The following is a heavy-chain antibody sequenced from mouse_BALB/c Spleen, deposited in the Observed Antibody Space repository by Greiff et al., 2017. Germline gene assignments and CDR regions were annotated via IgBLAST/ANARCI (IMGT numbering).Heavy chain of an antibody. CDR2: IRSKSNNYAT. Sequence: EVQLVESGGGLVQPKGSLKLSCAASGFTFNTYAMNWVRQAPGKGLEWVARIRSKSNNYATYYADSVKDRFTISRDDSQSMLYLQMNNLKTEDTAMYYCVRQEVYDWFAYWGQGTLVTVSA. J-gene: IGHJ3*01. CDR1: GFTFNTYA. CDR3: VRQEVYDWFAY. V-gene: IGHV10-1*02. D-gene: IGHD2-12*01.